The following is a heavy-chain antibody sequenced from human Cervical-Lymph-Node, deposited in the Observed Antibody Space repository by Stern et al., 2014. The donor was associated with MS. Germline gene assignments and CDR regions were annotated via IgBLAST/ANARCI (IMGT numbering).Heavy chain of an antibody. CDR3: VKRGITEVRGVRLGDY. CDR2: ISYDGSDT. V-gene: IGHV3-30*18. CDR1: GFTFSSYG. D-gene: IGHD3-10*01. J-gene: IGHJ4*02. Sequence: QVQLVESGGGVVQPGRSLRLTCTVSGFTFSSYGMHWVRQAPGKGLEVWSGISYDGSDTYYAESVKGRFTISRDNSKNTLYLEMRSLRPEDTAVYYCVKRGITEVRGVRLGDYWGPGTLVIVSS.